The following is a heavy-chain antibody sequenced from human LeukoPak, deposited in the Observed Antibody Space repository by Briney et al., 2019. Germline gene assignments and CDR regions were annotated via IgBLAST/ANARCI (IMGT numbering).Heavy chain of an antibody. CDR3: ARDLGPVDTAMR. V-gene: IGHV4-34*01. J-gene: IGHJ4*02. D-gene: IGHD5-18*01. CDR1: GGSFSGYY. Sequence: SETLSLTCAVYGGSFSGYYWSWIRQPPGKGLEWIGEINHSGSTNYNPSLKSRVTISVDTSKNQFSLKLSSVTAADTAVYYCARDLGPVDTAMRWGQGTLVTVSS. CDR2: INHSGST.